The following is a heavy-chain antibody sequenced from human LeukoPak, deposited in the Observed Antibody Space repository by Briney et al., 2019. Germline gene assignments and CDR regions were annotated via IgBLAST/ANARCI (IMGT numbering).Heavy chain of an antibody. CDR2: IYYSGST. J-gene: IGHJ4*02. CDR1: GGSISSSSYY. V-gene: IGHV4-39*01. D-gene: IGHD6-19*01. Sequence: SETLSLTCTVSGGSISSSSYYWGWIRQPPGKGLEWIGSIYYSGSTYYNPSLKSRVTISVDTSKNQFSLKLSSVTAADTAVYYCARRDRSGWNKFDYWGQGTLVTVSS. CDR3: ARRDRSGWNKFDY.